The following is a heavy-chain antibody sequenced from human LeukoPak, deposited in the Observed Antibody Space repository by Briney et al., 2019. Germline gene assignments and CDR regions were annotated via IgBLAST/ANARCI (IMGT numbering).Heavy chain of an antibody. J-gene: IGHJ4*02. D-gene: IGHD6-19*01. CDR2: ISYDGSDK. CDR1: GFTFSNYA. V-gene: IGHV3-30-3*01. Sequence: PGRSLRLSCAASGFTFSNYAMHWVRQAPGKGLEWVAVISYDGSDKYYVDSVKGQFTISRDNSKNTLYLQMNSLRPEDTAVYYCARDWGRRYSSGWYGDFDYWGQGTLVTVSS. CDR3: ARDWGRRYSSGWYGDFDY.